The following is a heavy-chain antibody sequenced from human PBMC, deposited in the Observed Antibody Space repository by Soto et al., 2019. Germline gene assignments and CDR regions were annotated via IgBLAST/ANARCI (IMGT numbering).Heavy chain of an antibody. D-gene: IGHD3-10*01. CDR2: VYDTGST. CDR1: SGPSRSHN. J-gene: IGHJ6*02. Sequence: QVQLQQSGPGLVKPSETLSLTCTVSSGPSRSHNWGWIRQPPGRGLVWIGYVYDTGSTSYNPSLESRVTISADTSTNHISLTLSSVTAADTAVYYCVRQGIGALHGLVDVWGQGTTVSVSS. V-gene: IGHV4-59*08. CDR3: VRQGIGALHGLVDV.